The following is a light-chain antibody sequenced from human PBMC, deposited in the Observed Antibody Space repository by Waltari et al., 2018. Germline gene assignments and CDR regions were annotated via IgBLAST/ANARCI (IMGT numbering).Light chain of an antibody. Sequence: EIPLTQSPGTLSLSPRAGATLSCRASQSVGRSLAWYQQKPGQPPRLLIFGTSNRATCIPDRFSGGGSGTDFSLTITRLEPEDVAVYYCQHYVSLPVTFSQGTKVEIK. CDR3: QHYVSLPVT. J-gene: IGKJ1*01. V-gene: IGKV3-20*01. CDR1: QSVGRS. CDR2: GTS.